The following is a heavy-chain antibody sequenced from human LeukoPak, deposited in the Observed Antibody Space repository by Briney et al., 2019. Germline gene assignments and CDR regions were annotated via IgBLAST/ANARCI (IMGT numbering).Heavy chain of an antibody. J-gene: IGHJ4*02. V-gene: IGHV3-9*01. CDR2: ISWNSGSI. CDR3: AKYPYSGYDYGGFDY. CDR1: GFTFDDYA. Sequence: PGRSLRLSCAASGFTFDDYAMHWVRQAPGKGLEWVSGISWNSGSIGYADSVKGRFTISRDNSKNTLYLQMNSLRAEDTAVYYCAKYPYSGYDYGGFDYWGQGTLVTVSS. D-gene: IGHD5-12*01.